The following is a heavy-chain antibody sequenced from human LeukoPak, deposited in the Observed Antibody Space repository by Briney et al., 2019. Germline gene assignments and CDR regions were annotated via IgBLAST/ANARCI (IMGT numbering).Heavy chain of an antibody. D-gene: IGHD3-10*01. J-gene: IGHJ4*02. CDR1: GFTFGDHG. V-gene: IGHV3-23*01. Sequence: PGGSLRLSCAASGFTFGDHGMSWVRQAPGKGLEWVSSITTTGGTSFYADSVKGRFTISRDNSNNMLYLILSSLRAEDTATYYCARRKYGSGYYLDYWGQGNTVTVSS. CDR3: ARRKYGSGYYLDY. CDR2: ITTTGGTS.